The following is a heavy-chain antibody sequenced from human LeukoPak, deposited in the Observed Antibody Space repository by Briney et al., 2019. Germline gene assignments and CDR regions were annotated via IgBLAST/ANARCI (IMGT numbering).Heavy chain of an antibody. CDR2: ISGSGGST. V-gene: IGHV3-23*01. D-gene: IGHD4-23*01. Sequence: GGSLRLSCAASGFTFSDYAMHWVRQAPGKGLEWVSAISGSGGSTYYADSVKGRFTISRDNSKSTLYLQMNSLRAEDTAVYYCAKDFGNGYDAFDIWGQGTMVTVSS. CDR3: AKDFGNGYDAFDI. J-gene: IGHJ3*02. CDR1: GFTFSDYA.